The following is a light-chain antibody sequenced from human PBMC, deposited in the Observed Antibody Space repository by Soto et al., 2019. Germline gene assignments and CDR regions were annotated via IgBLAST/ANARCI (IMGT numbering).Light chain of an antibody. CDR2: GAS. Sequence: EIVVTQSPSTLSVSPGERATLSCRASQSVSINLAWYQQKPGQAPRLLIYGASTRAAGIPARFSGSGSGTEFTLTISSLQSEDFAIYFCQQYNNWRTFGQGTKVDI. J-gene: IGKJ1*01. CDR1: QSVSIN. V-gene: IGKV3-15*01. CDR3: QQYNNWRT.